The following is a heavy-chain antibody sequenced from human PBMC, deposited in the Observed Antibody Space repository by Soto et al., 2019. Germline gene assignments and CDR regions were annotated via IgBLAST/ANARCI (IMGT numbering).Heavy chain of an antibody. CDR3: ARGRATEYFFDY. CDR2: TNPNTGGT. D-gene: IGHD5-12*01. Sequence: ASVEVSCKASGYTFTGCYMHWVRQAPGQGLEWMGWTNPNTGGTNYAQKFQGRVTMTRDTSISTAYMELSSLRSDDSAVYYCARGRATEYFFDYWGPGTLVTVSS. J-gene: IGHJ4*02. CDR1: GYTFTGCY. V-gene: IGHV1-2*02.